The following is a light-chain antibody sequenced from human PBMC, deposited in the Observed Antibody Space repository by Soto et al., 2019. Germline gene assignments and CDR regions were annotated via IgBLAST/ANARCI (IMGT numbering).Light chain of an antibody. J-gene: IGKJ5*01. Sequence: IQMTQSPSSLSASVGDRVTITCRASQSISSYLNWYQQKPGTAPKLLMYGASYLKSGVPTRFSGSGSGTDFTLTISSLQPEDFAIYYCQQTYTTPEITFGQGTRLEIK. CDR3: QQTYTTPEIT. V-gene: IGKV1-39*01. CDR1: QSISSY. CDR2: GAS.